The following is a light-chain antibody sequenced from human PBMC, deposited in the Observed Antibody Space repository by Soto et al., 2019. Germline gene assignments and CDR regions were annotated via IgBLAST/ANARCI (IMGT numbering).Light chain of an antibody. CDR1: SSDVGSYNL. V-gene: IGLV2-23*01. Sequence: QSVLTQPASVSGSPGQSITISCTGTSSDVGSYNLVSWYQQHPGKAPKLFIYDGSKRPSGVSNRFSVSKSGNTASLTISGLQAEDEADYYCCSYVGNSAWVFGSGTKLTVL. J-gene: IGLJ1*01. CDR3: CSYVGNSAWV. CDR2: DGS.